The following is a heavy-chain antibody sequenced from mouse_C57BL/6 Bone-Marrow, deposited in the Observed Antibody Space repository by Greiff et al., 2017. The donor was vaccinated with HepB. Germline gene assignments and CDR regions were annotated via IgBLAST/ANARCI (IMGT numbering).Heavy chain of an antibody. J-gene: IGHJ4*01. CDR2: ISNGGGST. CDR1: GFTFSDYY. CDR3: ARHPYYSNFYAMDY. V-gene: IGHV5-12*01. Sequence: EVHLVESGGGLVQPGGSLKLSCAASGFTFSDYYMYWVRQTPEKRLEWVAYISNGGGSTYYPDTVKGRFTISRDNAKNTLYLQMSRLKSEDTAMYYCARHPYYSNFYAMDYWGQGTSVTVSS. D-gene: IGHD2-5*01.